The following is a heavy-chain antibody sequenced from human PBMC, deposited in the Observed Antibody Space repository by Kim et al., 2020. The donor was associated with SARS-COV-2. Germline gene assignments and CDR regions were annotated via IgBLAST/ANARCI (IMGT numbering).Heavy chain of an antibody. CDR1: GGSISSYY. CDR3: ARDQTYCSSTSCYKGYYYYGMDV. CDR2: IYTSGST. Sequence: SETLSLTCTVSGGSISSYYWSWIRQPAGKGLEWIGRIYTSGSTNYNPSLKSRVTMSVDTSKNQFSLKLSSVTAADTAVYYCARDQTYCSSTSCYKGYYYYGMDVWGQGTTVTVSS. D-gene: IGHD2-2*01. V-gene: IGHV4-4*07. J-gene: IGHJ6*02.